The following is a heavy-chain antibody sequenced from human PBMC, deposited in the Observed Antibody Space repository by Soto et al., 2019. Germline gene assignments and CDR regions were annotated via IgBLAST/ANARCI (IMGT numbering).Heavy chain of an antibody. CDR1: GGSISSYY. J-gene: IGHJ3*02. Sequence: TSETLSLTCTVSGGSISSYYWSWIRQPPGKGLEWIGYIYYSGSTNYNPSLKSRVTISVDTSKNQFSLKLSSVTAADTAVYYCARVWGDAFDIWGQGTIVTVSS. V-gene: IGHV4-59*01. CDR3: ARVWGDAFDI. D-gene: IGHD7-27*01. CDR2: IYYSGST.